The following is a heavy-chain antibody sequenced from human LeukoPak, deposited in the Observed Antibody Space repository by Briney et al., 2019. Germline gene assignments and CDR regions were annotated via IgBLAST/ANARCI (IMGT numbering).Heavy chain of an antibody. CDR3: GRALGSPLDY. CDR1: GFTFSSDW. Sequence: GGSLRLSCAASGFTFSSDWMHWVRQVPGKGLVWVSRINSDGSSTAYADSVKGRFTISRDNAKNTLYLQMNSLRVEDTAVYYCGRALGSPLDYWGQGTLVTVSS. V-gene: IGHV3-74*01. CDR2: INSDGSST. D-gene: IGHD1-26*01. J-gene: IGHJ4*02.